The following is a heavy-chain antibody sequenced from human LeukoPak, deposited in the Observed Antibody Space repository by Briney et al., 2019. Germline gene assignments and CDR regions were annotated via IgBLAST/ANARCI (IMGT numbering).Heavy chain of an antibody. CDR2: ISSSSGTI. V-gene: IGHV3-48*01. J-gene: IGHJ6*02. CDR3: ARDRYTRYAYYYDGMDV. CDR1: GDSISSDI. Sequence: ETLSLTCAVSGDSISSDIWWNWVRQAPGKGLEWVSYISSSSGTIYYAGSVKGRFTVSRDNAKNSLYLQMNSLRAEDTAVYYCARDRYTRYAYYYDGMDVWGQGTTVTVSS. D-gene: IGHD5-24*01.